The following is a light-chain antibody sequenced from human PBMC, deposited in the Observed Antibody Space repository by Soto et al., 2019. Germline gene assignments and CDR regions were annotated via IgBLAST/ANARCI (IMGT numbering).Light chain of an antibody. CDR3: QQYQSYSS. Sequence: DLEMTQSPSTLSASVGDSVTITCRASQNINTWVAWYQQKPGKAPNLLIYRASSLESGVQSSFSGSGSGTEFTLTIRSLQPDGFATYYCQQYQSYSSXAGGTKVDI. CDR1: QNINTW. J-gene: IGKJ4*01. V-gene: IGKV1-5*01. CDR2: RAS.